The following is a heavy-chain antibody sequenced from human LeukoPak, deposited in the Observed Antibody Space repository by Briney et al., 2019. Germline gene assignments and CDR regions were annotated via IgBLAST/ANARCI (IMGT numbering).Heavy chain of an antibody. Sequence: SETLSLTCTVSGGSTSSGGYYWSWIRQPPGKGLEWIGYIYHSGSTYYNPSLKSRVTISVDRSKNQFSLKLSSVTAADTAVYYCARGYSSGWSVLDYWGQGTLVTVSS. CDR1: GGSTSSGGYY. CDR2: IYHSGST. CDR3: ARGYSSGWSVLDY. V-gene: IGHV4-30-2*01. J-gene: IGHJ4*02. D-gene: IGHD6-19*01.